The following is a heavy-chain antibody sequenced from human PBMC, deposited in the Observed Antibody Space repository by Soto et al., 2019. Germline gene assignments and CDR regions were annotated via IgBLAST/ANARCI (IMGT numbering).Heavy chain of an antibody. J-gene: IGHJ4*02. CDR1: GFTFSSYS. CDR2: ASGRGDRT. Sequence: EVQLVQSGGGLVQPGGSLGLSCTASGFTFSSYSMTWVRLSPGKGLEWVSAASGRGDRTYYAHSVSGLFTISRDNSKNSLFLHMNNLRVEDTAIYYGAKDIVTEWEHSQLFDYWGQGVLVTVSS. V-gene: IGHV3-23*04. D-gene: IGHD1-26*01. CDR3: AKDIVTEWEHSQLFDY.